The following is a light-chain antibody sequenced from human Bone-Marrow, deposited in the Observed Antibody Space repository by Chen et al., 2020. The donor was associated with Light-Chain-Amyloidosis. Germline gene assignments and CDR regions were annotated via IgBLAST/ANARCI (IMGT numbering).Light chain of an antibody. Sequence: QSVLTQPPSASGTPGKRVTISCSGASSNIGIKYVYWYQHFPGADPNLLIHRNNQRTSGVPYRFSASKSGTSAFLAISGLGSEVEADYYCAAWDGSLSGYVIGTGTKVIVL. CDR1: SSNIGIKY. J-gene: IGLJ1*01. CDR2: RNN. V-gene: IGLV1-47*01. CDR3: AAWDGSLSGYV.